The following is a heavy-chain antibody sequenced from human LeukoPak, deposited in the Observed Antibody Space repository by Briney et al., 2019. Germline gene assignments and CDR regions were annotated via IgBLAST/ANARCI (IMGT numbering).Heavy chain of an antibody. CDR3: AAVTSSFYP. J-gene: IGHJ5*02. V-gene: IGHV4-59*01. D-gene: IGHD2-15*01. Sequence: PSETLSLTCAVPGGSITGYYGSWSRQPPGKGLEWIGYMYYSGSTNYNPSLKSRASISIDTSKHQFSLKLNSGTAADTAVYYCAAVTSSFYPWGQGTLVTVSS. CDR1: GGSITGYY. CDR2: MYYSGST.